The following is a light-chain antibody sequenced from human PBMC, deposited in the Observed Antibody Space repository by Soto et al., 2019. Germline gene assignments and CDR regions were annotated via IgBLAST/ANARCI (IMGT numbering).Light chain of an antibody. CDR1: QSVSSN. CDR2: GAS. Sequence: EIVMTQSPATLSASPGDRATLSCRASQSVSSNLAWYQQKPGQAPRLLIYGASTRATGGPARISGSGAGTEFTLTISSLQYEDFVVYYCQQHNNRPTRTFGQGTKVEIK. J-gene: IGKJ1*01. V-gene: IGKV3-15*01. CDR3: QQHNNRPTRT.